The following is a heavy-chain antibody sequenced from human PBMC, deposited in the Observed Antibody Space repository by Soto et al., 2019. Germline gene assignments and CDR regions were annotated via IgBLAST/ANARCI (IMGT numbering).Heavy chain of an antibody. CDR2: ISSSGSTI. Sequence: GGSLRLSCAASGFTFSDYYMSWIRQAPGKGLEWVSYISSSGSTIYYADSVKGRFTISRDNAKNSLYLQMNSLRAEDTAVYYCARVEGKGYYYGSGSYIFDYWGQGTLVTVSS. V-gene: IGHV3-11*01. CDR1: GFTFSDYY. CDR3: ARVEGKGYYYGSGSYIFDY. D-gene: IGHD3-10*01. J-gene: IGHJ4*02.